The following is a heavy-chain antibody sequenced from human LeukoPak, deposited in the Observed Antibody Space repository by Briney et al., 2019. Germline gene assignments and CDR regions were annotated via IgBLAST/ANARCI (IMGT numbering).Heavy chain of an antibody. CDR1: GGSISSSSYY. CDR2: IYYSGST. Sequence: PSETLSLTCTVSGGSISSSSYYWGWIRQPPGKRLEWIGSIYYSGSTYYNPSLKSRVTISVDTSKNQFSLKLSSVTAADTAVYYCARGPRYYYDSSGYYYYYYYMDVWGKGTTVTVSS. J-gene: IGHJ6*03. CDR3: ARGPRYYYDSSGYYYYYYYMDV. V-gene: IGHV4-39*07. D-gene: IGHD3-22*01.